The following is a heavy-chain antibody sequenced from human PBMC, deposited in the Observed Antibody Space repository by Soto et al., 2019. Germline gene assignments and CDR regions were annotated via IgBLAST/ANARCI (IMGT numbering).Heavy chain of an antibody. CDR3: TTDRPCYGHHRLCTFDI. V-gene: IGHV3-15*01. CDR2: IKSKTEGRPT. CDR1: GFTCTNAW. D-gene: IGHD4-17*01. Sequence: PGGSLRLSSAASGFTCTNAWMSWIRQARGKGLDWGGRIKSKTEGRPTDYAAPVKGRFTMSRDDSKNTLYLQKNSMKTEDTAAYYSTTDRPCYGHHRLCTFDIWGQGTIFTVS. J-gene: IGHJ3*02.